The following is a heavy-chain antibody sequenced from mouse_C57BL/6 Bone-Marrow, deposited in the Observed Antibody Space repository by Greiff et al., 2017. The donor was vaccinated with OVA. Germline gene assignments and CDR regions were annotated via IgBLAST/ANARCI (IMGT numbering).Heavy chain of an antibody. CDR2: IDPETGGT. CDR3: RGDTDDGYFFDY. CDR1: GYTFTDYE. D-gene: IGHD2-3*01. J-gene: IGHJ2*01. Sequence: VQLQQSGAELVRPGASVTLSCKASGYTFTDYEMHWVKQTPVHGLEGIGAIDPETGGTAYNQKFKVKAILTADKSSSTAYMELRSLTSEDSAVYYCRGDTDDGYFFDYWGQGTTLTVSS. V-gene: IGHV1-15*01.